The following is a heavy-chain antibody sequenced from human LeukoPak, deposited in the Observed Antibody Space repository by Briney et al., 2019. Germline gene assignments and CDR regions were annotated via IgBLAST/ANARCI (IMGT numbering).Heavy chain of an antibody. CDR2: ISAYNGNT. CDR3: ARDGAVTPYYYYGMDV. Sequence: ASVKVSCKASGYTFTSYGISWVRQAPGQGLEWMGWISAYNGNTNYAQKLQGRVTMTTDTSTSTAYMELRSLGSDDTAVYYCARDGAVTPYYYYGMDVWGQGTTVTVSS. J-gene: IGHJ6*02. V-gene: IGHV1-18*01. CDR1: GYTFTSYG. D-gene: IGHD4-17*01.